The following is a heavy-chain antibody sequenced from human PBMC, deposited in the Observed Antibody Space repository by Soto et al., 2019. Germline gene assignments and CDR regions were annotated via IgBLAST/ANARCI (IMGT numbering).Heavy chain of an antibody. V-gene: IGHV3-21*01. CDR2: ISSSSSYI. CDR1: GFTFSSYS. Sequence: EVQLVESGGGLVKPGGSLRLSCAASGFTFSSYSMNWVRQAPGKGLEWVSSISSSSSYIYYADSVKGRFTISRDNAKNSQYLQMNSLRAEDTAVYYCARGHRSWSYYNYYGMDVWGQGTTVTVSS. CDR3: ARGHRSWSYYNYYGMDV. J-gene: IGHJ6*02. D-gene: IGHD6-13*01.